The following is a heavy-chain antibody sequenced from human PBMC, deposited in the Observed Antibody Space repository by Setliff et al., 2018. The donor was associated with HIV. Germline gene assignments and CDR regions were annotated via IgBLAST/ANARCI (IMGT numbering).Heavy chain of an antibody. CDR3: AQNYGWSMGY. Sequence: PSETLSLTCAVSGDFVSRNCWSWVRQSLEKGLEWIGETCNGVAINLNPFLRGRVIMSVDPPRSQFSLQVASVTAADTAVYHCAQNYGWSMGYWGQGVLVTVSS. CDR1: GDFVSRNC. CDR2: TCNGVAI. V-gene: IGHV4-4*02. J-gene: IGHJ4*02. D-gene: IGHD2-8*02.